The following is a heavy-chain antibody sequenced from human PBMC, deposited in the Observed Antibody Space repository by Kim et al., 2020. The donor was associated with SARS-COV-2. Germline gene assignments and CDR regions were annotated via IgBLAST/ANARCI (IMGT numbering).Heavy chain of an antibody. V-gene: IGHV3-30*01. Sequence: VKGRFTTARNNSKNTLYLQMNSRRAEDTAVYYCARVYRGSGSYFHAFDIWGQGTMVTVSS. D-gene: IGHD3-10*01. J-gene: IGHJ3*02. CDR3: ARVYRGSGSYFHAFDI.